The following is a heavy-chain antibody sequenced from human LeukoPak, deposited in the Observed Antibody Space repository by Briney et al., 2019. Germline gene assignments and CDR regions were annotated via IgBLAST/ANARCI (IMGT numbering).Heavy chain of an antibody. CDR2: INPSGGST. V-gene: IGHV1-46*01. Sequence: ASVKVSCKASGYTFTGYYMHWVRQAPGQGLEWMGIINPSGGSTSYAQKFQGRVTMTRDTSTSTVYMELSSLRSEDTAVYYCARRTLPYGMDVWGQGTTVTVSS. J-gene: IGHJ6*02. CDR1: GYTFTGYY. CDR3: ARRTLPYGMDV.